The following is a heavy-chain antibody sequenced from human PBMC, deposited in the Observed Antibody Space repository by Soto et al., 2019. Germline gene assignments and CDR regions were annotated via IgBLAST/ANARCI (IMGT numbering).Heavy chain of an antibody. D-gene: IGHD1-20*01. CDR3: ARDPRSITGTTSSEDLQH. J-gene: IGHJ1*01. Sequence: QAQLMQSGAEVKKPGSSVKVSCKASGGTFSGYAINWVRQAPGQGLEWMGGIIPLLGITDYGQKFQGRITIAAYESTGTAYMDLRGLRSEDTAVYYCARDPRSITGTTSSEDLQHWGQGTLVSVSS. CDR2: IIPLLGIT. CDR1: GGTFSGYA. V-gene: IGHV1-69*01.